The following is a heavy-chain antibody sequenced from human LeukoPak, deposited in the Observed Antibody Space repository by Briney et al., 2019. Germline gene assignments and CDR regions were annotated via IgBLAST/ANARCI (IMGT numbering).Heavy chain of an antibody. Sequence: PGGSLRLSCAASGFTFDDYAMHWVRQAPGKGLEWVSGISWNSGSIGYADSVKGRFTISRGNAKNSLYLQMNSLRAEDTAVYYCAKDPSVSSGWYYFDYWGQGTLVTVSS. D-gene: IGHD6-19*01. V-gene: IGHV3-9*01. CDR3: AKDPSVSSGWYYFDY. J-gene: IGHJ4*02. CDR1: GFTFDDYA. CDR2: ISWNSGSI.